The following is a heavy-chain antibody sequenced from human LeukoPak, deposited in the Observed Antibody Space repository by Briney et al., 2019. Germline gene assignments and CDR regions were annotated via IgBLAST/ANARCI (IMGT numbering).Heavy chain of an antibody. V-gene: IGHV5-51*01. D-gene: IGHD2-2*01. CDR3: ARLADRGIVVVPAAVGWFDP. Sequence: GESLQISLQGSGYRFTSYWIGWGRPMPGKGREWRGIIYPGESDTRYSPSFQGQVTISPDKSISSAYLQWSSLKASDTAMYYCARLADRGIVVVPAAVGWFDPWGQGTLVTVSS. CDR2: IYPGESDT. CDR1: GYRFTSYW. J-gene: IGHJ5*02.